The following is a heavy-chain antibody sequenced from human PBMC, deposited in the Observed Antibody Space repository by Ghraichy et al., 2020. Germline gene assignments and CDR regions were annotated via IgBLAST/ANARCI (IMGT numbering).Heavy chain of an antibody. D-gene: IGHD3-16*01. V-gene: IGHV3-23*01. CDR2: IVGSAGTT. CDR1: GISFNSCA. CDR3: ASGTPGGNGRLGY. J-gene: IGHJ4*02. Sequence: GGSLRLSCAASGISFNSCAMSWVRQAPGKGLEWVSAIVGSAGTTYYADSVRGRFTISRDNSDNTLSLQMNRLRVDDTAMYYCASGTPGGNGRLGYWGQGTLVTVSS.